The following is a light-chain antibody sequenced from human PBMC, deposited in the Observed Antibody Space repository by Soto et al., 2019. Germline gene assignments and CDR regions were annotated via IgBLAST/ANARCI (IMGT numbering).Light chain of an antibody. Sequence: EIVMTRSPVTLSVSPGERATLSCRANQSVRSNLAWYQPTPGQAPRLLIYGASNRATGIPDRFSGSGSGTDFTLTISRLEPEDFAVYYCQQYGSSGTFGQGTKGDIK. CDR2: GAS. CDR3: QQYGSSGT. CDR1: QSVRSN. V-gene: IGKV3-20*01. J-gene: IGKJ1*01.